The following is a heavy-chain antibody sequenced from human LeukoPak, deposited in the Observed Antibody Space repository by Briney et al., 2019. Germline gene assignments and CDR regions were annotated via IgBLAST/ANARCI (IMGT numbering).Heavy chain of an antibody. CDR3: AKLSDRYSYDYADY. J-gene: IGHJ4*02. Sequence: GGSLRLSCAASGFTFSSYGMSWVRQAPGKGLGWVSAISDSGDSTYSADSVKGRFTISRDNSKNTLYLQMNSVRAEDTAVYYCAKLSDRYSYDYADYWGQGTLVTVSS. CDR2: ISDSGDST. D-gene: IGHD5-18*01. V-gene: IGHV3-23*01. CDR1: GFTFSSYG.